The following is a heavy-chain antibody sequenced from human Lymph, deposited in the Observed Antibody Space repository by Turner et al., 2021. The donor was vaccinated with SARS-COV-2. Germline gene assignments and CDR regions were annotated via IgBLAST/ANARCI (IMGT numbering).Heavy chain of an antibody. CDR1: GGSMNNNY. D-gene: IGHD2-21*02. CDR2: IFYRGST. Sequence: QVQLQESGPRLVKPLETLSLTCTVPGGSMNNNYWSWIRQPPGKRLGWIWFIFYRGSTNYNPSLKSRVTISVDTSENQFSLKLTSVTAADTAIYYCARQTVNNWVDPWGQGTLVTVSS. V-gene: IGHV4-59*01. J-gene: IGHJ5*02. CDR3: ARQTVNNWVDP.